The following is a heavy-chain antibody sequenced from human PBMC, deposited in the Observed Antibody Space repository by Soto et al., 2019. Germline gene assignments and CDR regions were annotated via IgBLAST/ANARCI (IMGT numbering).Heavy chain of an antibody. CDR2: IYYTGST. Sequence: PSETLSLTCTVSGASLSSGSYYWSWIRQPPGKGLEWIGYIYYTGSTNYNPSLKSRVTMSVDTSKNQFSLKLSSVTAADTAVYYCARRTEPPTRFDPWGQGALLTVSS. J-gene: IGHJ5*02. CDR1: GASLSSGSYY. V-gene: IGHV4-61*01. CDR3: ARRTEPPTRFDP. D-gene: IGHD1-1*01.